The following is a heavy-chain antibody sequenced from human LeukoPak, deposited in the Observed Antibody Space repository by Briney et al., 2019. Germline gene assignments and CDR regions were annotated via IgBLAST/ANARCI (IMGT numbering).Heavy chain of an antibody. J-gene: IGHJ4*02. CDR1: GFTFSSYG. CDR3: TRVGSYGLVPFFLDY. Sequence: GGSLRLSCAASGFTFSSYGMHWVRQAPGKGLEWVAVIWYDGSNKYYADSVKGRFTISRDNSKNTLYLQMNSLRAEDTAVYYCTRVGSYGLVPFFLDYWGQGTLVTVSS. D-gene: IGHD5-18*01. CDR2: IWYDGSNK. V-gene: IGHV3-33*01.